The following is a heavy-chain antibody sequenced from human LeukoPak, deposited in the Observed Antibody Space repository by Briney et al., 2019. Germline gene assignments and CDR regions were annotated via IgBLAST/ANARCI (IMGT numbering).Heavy chain of an antibody. D-gene: IGHD6-6*01. CDR3: ARHSSSSMGRVPPYNYYMDV. CDR2: IYPGDSDS. Sequence: GESLRISCKGFGYSFTNYWIGWVRQMPGKGLEWMGIIYPGDSDSRYSPSFQGQVTFSADKSISTAYLQWSSLKASDTAMYYCARHSSSSMGRVPPYNYYMDVWGKGTTVTVSS. CDR1: GYSFTNYW. J-gene: IGHJ6*03. V-gene: IGHV5-51*01.